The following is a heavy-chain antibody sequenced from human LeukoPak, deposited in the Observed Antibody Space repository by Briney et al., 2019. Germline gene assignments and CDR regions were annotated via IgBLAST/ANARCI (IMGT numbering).Heavy chain of an antibody. Sequence: SETLSLXCAVYGGSFSGYYWSWIRQPPGKGLEWIGEINHSGSTNYNPSLKSRVTISVDTSKNQFSLKLSSVTAADTAVYYCACESYYYGSGSYMNYWGQGTLVTVSS. CDR2: INHSGST. J-gene: IGHJ4*02. CDR1: GGSFSGYY. D-gene: IGHD3-10*01. V-gene: IGHV4-34*01. CDR3: ACESYYYGSGSYMNY.